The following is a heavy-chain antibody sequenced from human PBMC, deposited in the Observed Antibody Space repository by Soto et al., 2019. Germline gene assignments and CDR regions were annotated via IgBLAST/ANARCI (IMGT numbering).Heavy chain of an antibody. CDR1: GYTFTSYD. CDR2: MNPNSGNT. V-gene: IGHV1-8*01. CDR3: ASRGISRSYYYYMDV. D-gene: IGHD2-15*01. J-gene: IGHJ6*03. Sequence: GASVKVSCKASGYTFTSYDINWVRQATGQGLEWMGWMNPNSGNTGYAQKFQGRVTMTRNTSISTAYMELSSLRSEDTAVYYCASRGISRSYYYYMDVWGKGTTVTVSS.